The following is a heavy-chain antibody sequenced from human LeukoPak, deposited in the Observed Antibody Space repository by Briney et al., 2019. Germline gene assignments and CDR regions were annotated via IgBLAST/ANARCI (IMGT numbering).Heavy chain of an antibody. J-gene: IGHJ5*02. D-gene: IGHD6-19*01. CDR3: ARGSLRVAVAGRVHNWFDP. CDR1: GYTFTSYA. V-gene: IGHV1-3*01. Sequence: APVKVSCKASGYTFTSYAMHWVRQAPGQRLEWMGWINAGNGNTKYSQKFQSRVTITRDTSASTAYMELSSLRSEDTAVYYCARGSLRVAVAGRVHNWFDPWGQGTLVTVSS. CDR2: INAGNGNT.